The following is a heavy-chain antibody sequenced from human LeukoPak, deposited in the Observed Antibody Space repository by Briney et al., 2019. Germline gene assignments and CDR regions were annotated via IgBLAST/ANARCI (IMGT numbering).Heavy chain of an antibody. Sequence: GGSLRLSCAASGFTFSSYAMSWVRQAPGKGLELVSAISGSGGSTYYADSVKGRFTISRDNSKNTLYLQMNSLRAEDTAVYYCAKSRSGYSPQYYFDYWGQGTLVTVSS. D-gene: IGHD3-3*01. V-gene: IGHV3-23*01. J-gene: IGHJ4*02. CDR2: ISGSGGST. CDR3: AKSRSGYSPQYYFDY. CDR1: GFTFSSYA.